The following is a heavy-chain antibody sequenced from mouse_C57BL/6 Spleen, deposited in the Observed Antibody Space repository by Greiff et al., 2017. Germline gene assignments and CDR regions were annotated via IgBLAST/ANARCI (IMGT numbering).Heavy chain of an antibody. CDR1: GYTFTSYW. D-gene: IGHD3-1*01. V-gene: IGHV1-69*01. CDR3: ARGDPLGY. J-gene: IGHJ2*01. Sequence: QVQLQQPGAELVMPGASVKLSCKASGYTFTSYWMHWVKQRPGQGLEWIGEIYPSDSYTNYNQKFKGKSTLTVDKSSSTAYMQLSSLTAEDSAVYYWARGDPLGYWGQGTTLTVSS. CDR2: IYPSDSYT.